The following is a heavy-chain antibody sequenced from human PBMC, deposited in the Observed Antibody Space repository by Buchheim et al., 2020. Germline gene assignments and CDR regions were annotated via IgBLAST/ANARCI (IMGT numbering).Heavy chain of an antibody. CDR3: AKDSTSWYYWFDP. CDR2: ISGNGGNT. J-gene: IGHJ5*02. D-gene: IGHD2/OR15-2a*01. CDR1: GFTFSSYA. Sequence: EVQLLESGGGLVQPGGSLRLSCAASGFTFSSYAMSWIRQAPGKGLEWVSPISGNGGNTYYTDSVRGRFTISRDNSKNTLNLQMNSLRAEDTAIYYCAKDSTSWYYWFDPWGQGTL. V-gene: IGHV3-23*01.